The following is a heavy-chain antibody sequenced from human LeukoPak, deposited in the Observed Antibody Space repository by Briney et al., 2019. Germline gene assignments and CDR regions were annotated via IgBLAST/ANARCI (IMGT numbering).Heavy chain of an antibody. Sequence: ETLSLTCTVSGGSISSSSYYWGWIRQPPGKGLEWVSSISSTSRSYIYYADSVKGRFTISRDNAKNSLYLQMNSLRAEDTAVYYCAREHSGYDFPGRDYYYMDVWGKGTTVTVSS. D-gene: IGHD5-12*01. CDR3: AREHSGYDFPGRDYYYMDV. CDR1: GGSISSSS. CDR2: ISSTSRSYI. V-gene: IGHV3-21*01. J-gene: IGHJ6*03.